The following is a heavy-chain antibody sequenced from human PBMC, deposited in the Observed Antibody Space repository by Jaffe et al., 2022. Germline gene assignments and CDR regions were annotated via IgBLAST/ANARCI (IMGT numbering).Heavy chain of an antibody. Sequence: EVQLVESGGGLVKPGGSLRLSCAASGFTFSSYSMNWVRQAPGKGLEWVSSISSSSSYIYYADSVKGRFTISRDNAKNSLYLQMNSLRAEDTAVYYCARDCYSSGWYVNYYYYYYMDVWGKGTTVTVSS. V-gene: IGHV3-21*01. D-gene: IGHD6-19*01. CDR3: ARDCYSSGWYVNYYYYYYMDV. J-gene: IGHJ6*03. CDR2: ISSSSSYI. CDR1: GFTFSSYS.